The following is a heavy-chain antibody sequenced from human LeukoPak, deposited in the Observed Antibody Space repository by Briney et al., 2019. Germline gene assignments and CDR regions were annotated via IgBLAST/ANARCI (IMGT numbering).Heavy chain of an antibody. J-gene: IGHJ4*02. CDR3: ARPHGSGSYYPSFDY. CDR2: INAGNGNT. Sequence: ASVKVSCKASGYTFTSYGISWVRQAPGQGLEWMGWINAGNGNTKYSQKFQGRVTITRDTSASTAYMDLSSLRSEDTAVYYCARPHGSGSYYPSFDYWGQGTLVTVSS. CDR1: GYTFTSYG. D-gene: IGHD3-10*01. V-gene: IGHV1-3*01.